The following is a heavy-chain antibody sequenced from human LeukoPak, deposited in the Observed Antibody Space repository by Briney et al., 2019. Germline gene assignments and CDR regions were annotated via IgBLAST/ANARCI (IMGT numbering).Heavy chain of an antibody. CDR2: INHSGST. J-gene: IGHJ2*01. V-gene: IGHV4-34*01. Sequence: PSETLSLTCAVYGGSFSGYYWSWIRQPPGKGLEWIGEINHSGSTNYNPSLKSRVTISVDTSKNQFSLKLSSVTAADTAVYYCAREVGSSSWYSWWYFDLWGRGTLVTVSS. CDR3: AREVGSSSWYSWWYFDL. D-gene: IGHD6-13*01. CDR1: GGSFSGYY.